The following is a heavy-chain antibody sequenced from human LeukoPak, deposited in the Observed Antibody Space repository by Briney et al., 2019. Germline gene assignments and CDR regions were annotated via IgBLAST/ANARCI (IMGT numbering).Heavy chain of an antibody. CDR3: ARDPIQLWLRGDAFDI. V-gene: IGHV3-74*01. J-gene: IGHJ3*02. CDR1: GFTLSNSW. D-gene: IGHD5-18*01. CDR2: TDGDGSDT. Sequence: GVSLRLSCAASGFTLSNSWMHWVRQAPGKGLVWVSRTDGDGSDTSYADSVKGRFTISRDNAKNSLYLQMNSLRAEDTAVYYCARDPIQLWLRGDAFDIWGQGTMVTVSS.